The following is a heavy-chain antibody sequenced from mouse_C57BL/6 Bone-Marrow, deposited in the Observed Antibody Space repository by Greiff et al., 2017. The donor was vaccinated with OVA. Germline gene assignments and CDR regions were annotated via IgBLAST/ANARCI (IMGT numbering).Heavy chain of an antibody. CDR2: INPGSGGT. J-gene: IGHJ4*01. Sequence: QVQLKQSGAELVRPGTSVKVSCKASGYAFTNYLIEWVKQRLGQGLEWIGVINPGSGGTNYNEKFKGKATLTADKSSSTASMQLSSLTSEDSAVYFCARDFRGDYYGSSFYAMDYWGQGTSVTVSS. V-gene: IGHV1-54*01. CDR1: GYAFTNYL. CDR3: ARDFRGDYYGSSFYAMDY. D-gene: IGHD1-1*01.